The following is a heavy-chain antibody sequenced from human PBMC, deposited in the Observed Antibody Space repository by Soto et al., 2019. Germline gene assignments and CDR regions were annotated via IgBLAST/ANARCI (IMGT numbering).Heavy chain of an antibody. CDR1: GGTFSNYA. J-gene: IGHJ1*01. CDR2: IIPIFGTV. CDR3: ATGGERDYSADSGGR. V-gene: IGHV1-69*12. D-gene: IGHD5-12*01. Sequence: QVQLVQSGAEVKKPGSSVKVSCKASGGTFSNYALDWVRQAPGQGLEWMGGIIPIFGTVRHAQNFQGRVTITADEPXTTAYIELSSVRYEGAAMYSCATGGERDYSADSGGRWRQGTLVSVSS.